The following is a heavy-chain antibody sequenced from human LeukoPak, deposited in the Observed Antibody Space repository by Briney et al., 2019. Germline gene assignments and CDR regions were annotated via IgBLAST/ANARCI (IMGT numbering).Heavy chain of an antibody. CDR1: GYTFTGYY. CDR3: ARGWGLRYFDRHWFDP. V-gene: IGHV1-2*06. Sequence: ASVKVSCKASGYTFTGYYMHWVRQAPGQGLEWMGRINPNSGGTNYAQKFQGRVTMTRDTSISTAYMELSRLRSDDTAVYYCARGWGLRYFDRHWFDPWGQGTLVTVSS. J-gene: IGHJ5*02. CDR2: INPNSGGT. D-gene: IGHD3-9*01.